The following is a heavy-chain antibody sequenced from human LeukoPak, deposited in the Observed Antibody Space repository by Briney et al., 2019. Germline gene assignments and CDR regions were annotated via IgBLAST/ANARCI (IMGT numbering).Heavy chain of an antibody. J-gene: IGHJ4*02. Sequence: SETLSLTCTVSGDSITGYYWGWIRQPPGKGLEWIGNIYYTGNTYYNVSLKSRVTISLDTSKNQFSLKLSSVTAAGTAVYYCARDSALAQAVMFDYWGQGTLVTVSS. CDR2: IYYTGNT. V-gene: IGHV4-38-2*02. CDR3: ARDSALAQAVMFDY. D-gene: IGHD6-19*01. CDR1: GDSITGYY.